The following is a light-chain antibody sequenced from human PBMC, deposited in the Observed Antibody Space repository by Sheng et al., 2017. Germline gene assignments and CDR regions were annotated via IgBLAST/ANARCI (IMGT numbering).Light chain of an antibody. CDR1: QSVFPW. CDR3: QQTVSLPYT. J-gene: IGKJ2*01. CDR2: LAS. Sequence: DIQMTQSPSSVSASVGDRVTLTCRASQSVFPWLAWYQQKPGEAPRLLIYLASKVQRGVPSRFRGSGSGRDFSLTISSLQPEDVATYFCQQTVSLPYTFGQGTRLEIK. V-gene: IGKV1-12*01.